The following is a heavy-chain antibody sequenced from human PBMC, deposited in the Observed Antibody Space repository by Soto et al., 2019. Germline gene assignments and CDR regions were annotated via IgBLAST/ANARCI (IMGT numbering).Heavy chain of an antibody. CDR1: GGSISSYY. CDR3: AGSIDRSSVNWGDR. CDR2: IYYSGST. Sequence: SETLSLTCTVSGGSISSYYCSWIRQPPGKGLEWIGYIYYSGSTNYNPSLKSRVTISVDTYKNQLSLKLSSVTAADTAVYYCAGSIDRSSVNWGDRWVQGNPVTVSS. D-gene: IGHD6-6*01. J-gene: IGHJ5*02. V-gene: IGHV4-59*01.